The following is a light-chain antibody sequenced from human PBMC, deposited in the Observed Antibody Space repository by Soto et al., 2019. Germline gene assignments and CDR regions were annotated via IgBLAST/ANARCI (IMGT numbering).Light chain of an antibody. CDR3: QQYNSHWT. Sequence: DIQMTQSPSSLSASVGDRVTITCRASQSISSWLAWYQQKPGKPPKLLIYKASSLQSGVPARFSGSGSGTEFTLTISSLQPDDFATYYCQQYNSHWTFGQGTKVDI. V-gene: IGKV1-5*03. CDR2: KAS. CDR1: QSISSW. J-gene: IGKJ1*01.